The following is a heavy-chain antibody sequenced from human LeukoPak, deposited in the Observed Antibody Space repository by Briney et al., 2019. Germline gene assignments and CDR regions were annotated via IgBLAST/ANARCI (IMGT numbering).Heavy chain of an antibody. CDR3: ASVSGSYNIDN. CDR2: IKQDGTKK. Sequence: GGSLRLSCAASGFTFSNAWMSWVRQTPGKGLEWVANIKQDGTKKYYVNSVKGRFSIFRDNAKNSLSLQMDSLTAEDTAVYYCASVSGSYNIDNWGQGTLVTVSS. CDR1: GFTFSNAW. V-gene: IGHV3-7*01. J-gene: IGHJ4*02. D-gene: IGHD1-26*01.